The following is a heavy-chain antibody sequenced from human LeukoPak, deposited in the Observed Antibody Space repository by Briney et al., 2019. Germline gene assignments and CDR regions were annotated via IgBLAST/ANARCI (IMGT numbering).Heavy chain of an antibody. J-gene: IGHJ4*02. Sequence: SETLSLTCTVSGGSISSYYWSWIRQPPGKGLEWIGYIYYSGSTNYNPSLKSRVTISVDTSKNQFSLELSSVTAADTAVYYCARTPGYSGSYYVDYWGQGTLVTVSS. D-gene: IGHD1-26*01. CDR2: IYYSGST. CDR1: GGSISSYY. CDR3: ARTPGYSGSYYVDY. V-gene: IGHV4-59*01.